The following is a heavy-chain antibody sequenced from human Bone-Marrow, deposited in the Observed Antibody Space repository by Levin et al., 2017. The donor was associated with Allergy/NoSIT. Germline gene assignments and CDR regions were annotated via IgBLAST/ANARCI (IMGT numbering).Heavy chain of an antibody. Sequence: SQTLSLTCTVSGGSISSSSYYWGWIRQPPGKGLEWIGSIYYSGSTYYNPSLKSRVTISVDTSKNQFSLKLSSVTAADTAVYYCARDLQGYCSGGSCFPRNYMDVWGKGTTVTVSS. CDR1: GGSISSSSYY. CDR3: ARDLQGYCSGGSCFPRNYMDV. D-gene: IGHD2-15*01. J-gene: IGHJ6*03. V-gene: IGHV4-39*02. CDR2: IYYSGST.